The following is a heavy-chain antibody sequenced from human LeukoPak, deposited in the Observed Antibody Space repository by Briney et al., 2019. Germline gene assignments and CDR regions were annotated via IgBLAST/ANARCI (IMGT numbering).Heavy chain of an antibody. J-gene: IGHJ3*02. V-gene: IGHV3-21*01. CDR1: GFTFSSYS. D-gene: IGHD3-10*01. CDR2: ISSSSSYI. CDR3: ARTYYYGSGSYYDAFDI. Sequence: PGGSLRLSCAASGFTFSSYSMNWVRQAPGKGLEWVSSISSSSSYIYYADSVKGRFTISRDNAKNSLYLQMNSLRAEDTAVYYCARTYYYGSGSYYDAFDIWGQGTMATVSS.